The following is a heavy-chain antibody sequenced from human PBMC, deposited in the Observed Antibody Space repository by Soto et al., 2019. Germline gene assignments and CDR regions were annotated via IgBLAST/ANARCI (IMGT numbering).Heavy chain of an antibody. CDR3: AKGSLRPPPYSSGWYPLDC. Sequence: ASVKVSCKVSGYTLTELSMHWVRQAPGKGLEWMGGFDPEDGETIYAQKFQGRVTMTEDTSTDTAHMELSSLRSEDTAVYYCAKGSLRPPPYSSGWYPLDCWGQGTLVTVSS. D-gene: IGHD6-19*01. CDR2: FDPEDGET. V-gene: IGHV1-24*01. J-gene: IGHJ4*02. CDR1: GYTLTELS.